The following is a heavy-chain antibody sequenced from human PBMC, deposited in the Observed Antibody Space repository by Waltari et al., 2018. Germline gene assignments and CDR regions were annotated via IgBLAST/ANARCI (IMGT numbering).Heavy chain of an antibody. CDR2: IYYSGGT. Sequence: QLQLQESGPGLVKPSETLSLTCTVSGGSISSSSYYWGWIRQPPGKGLEWIGSIYYSGGTYYNPSLKSRGTISVDTSKNQFSLKLSSVTAADTAVYYCARLGRYGGNSNYWGQGTLVTVSS. CDR3: ARLGRYGGNSNY. CDR1: GGSISSSSYY. D-gene: IGHD4-17*01. J-gene: IGHJ4*02. V-gene: IGHV4-39*01.